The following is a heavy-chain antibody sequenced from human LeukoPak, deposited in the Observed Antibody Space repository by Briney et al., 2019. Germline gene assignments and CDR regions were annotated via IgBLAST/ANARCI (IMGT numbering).Heavy chain of an antibody. CDR3: GRDRSGWYGDY. D-gene: IGHD6-19*01. V-gene: IGHV1-18*01. J-gene: IGHJ4*02. Sequence: GASVKVSCTASGYNFISYSLTWVRQAPGQGLEWVGWINAYNGDTKYVQRLQGRVTMTTDTTTSTAYMELRSLTSDDTAVYYCGRDRSGWYGDYWGQGTLVTVSS. CDR2: INAYNGDT. CDR1: GYNFISYS.